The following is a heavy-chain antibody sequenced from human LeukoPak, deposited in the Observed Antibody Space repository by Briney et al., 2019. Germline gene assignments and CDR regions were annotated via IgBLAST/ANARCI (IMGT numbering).Heavy chain of an antibody. D-gene: IGHD3-10*01. V-gene: IGHV3-30*04. Sequence: GGSLRLSCAASGFTFSSYAMYWVRQAPGKGLEWVAVISYDGSDKFYADSVKGRFTISRDNSKNTLYLQMNSLRAEDTAVYYCAKLRPGVGELLSTPHWGQGTLVTVSS. CDR1: GFTFSSYA. J-gene: IGHJ4*02. CDR2: ISYDGSDK. CDR3: AKLRPGVGELLSTPH.